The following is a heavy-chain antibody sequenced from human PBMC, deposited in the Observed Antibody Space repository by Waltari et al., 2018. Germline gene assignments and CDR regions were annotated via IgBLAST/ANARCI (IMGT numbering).Heavy chain of an antibody. J-gene: IGHJ4*02. D-gene: IGHD4-17*01. CDR1: GGSISSYY. CDR3: AREIYGGNSRPFDY. V-gene: IGHV4-59*01. Sequence: QVQLQESGPGLVKPSETLSLTCSVSGGSISSYYWNWFRKPPGKGLGWLGYIYYSGTTNYDPSLQSRVSISVDTSKNQVSLQLRSVTAAYTAVYYCAREIYGGNSRPFDYWGQGILVTVSS. CDR2: IYYSGTT.